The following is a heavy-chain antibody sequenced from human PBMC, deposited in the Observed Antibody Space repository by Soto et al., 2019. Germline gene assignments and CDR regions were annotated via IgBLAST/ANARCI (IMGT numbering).Heavy chain of an antibody. Sequence: ASVKVSCKAPGYTFTSYGISWVRQAPGQGLEWMGWISAYNGNTNYAQKLQGRVTMTTDTSTSTAYMELRSLRSDDTAVYYCARSLFPIISVAGPSWYSPWGQGTLVTVSS. CDR2: ISAYNGNT. CDR1: GYTFTSYG. CDR3: ARSLFPIISVAGPSWYSP. J-gene: IGHJ5*02. V-gene: IGHV1-18*01. D-gene: IGHD6-19*01.